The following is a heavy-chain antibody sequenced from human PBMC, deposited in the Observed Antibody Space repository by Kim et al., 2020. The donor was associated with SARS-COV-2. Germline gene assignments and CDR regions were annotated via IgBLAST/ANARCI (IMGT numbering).Heavy chain of an antibody. Sequence: ASVKVSCKASGYTFTSYGISWVRQAPGQGLEWMGWISAYNGNTNYAQKLQGRVTMTTDTSTSTAYMELRSLRSDDTAVYYCARERGSFLSRVRFDPWGQGTLVTVSS. D-gene: IGHD1-26*01. J-gene: IGHJ5*02. V-gene: IGHV1-18*01. CDR2: ISAYNGNT. CDR3: ARERGSFLSRVRFDP. CDR1: GYTFTSYG.